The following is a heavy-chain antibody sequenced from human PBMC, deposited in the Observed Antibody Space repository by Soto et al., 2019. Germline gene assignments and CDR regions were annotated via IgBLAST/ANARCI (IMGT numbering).Heavy chain of an antibody. CDR3: ARHRVPSVYDPIPGCFDS. CDR2: TDYSGNT. V-gene: IGHV4-59*08. D-gene: IGHD5-12*01. Sequence: PSETLSLTCTVSSDSISSYYWIWIRQSPGKGLEWIGYTDYSGNTNYNPSLKSRVTISGDTSKNQFSLRLSSVTAADTAVYSCARHRVPSVYDPIPGCFDSWGQGILVTVSS. J-gene: IGHJ4*02. CDR1: SDSISSYY.